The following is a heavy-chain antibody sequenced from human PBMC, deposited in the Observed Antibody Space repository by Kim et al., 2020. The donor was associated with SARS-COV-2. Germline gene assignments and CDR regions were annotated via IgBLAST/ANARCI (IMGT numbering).Heavy chain of an antibody. CDR1: GFTFSNYW. J-gene: IGHJ6*04. V-gene: IGHV3-74*01. Sequence: GGSLRLSCAASGFTFSNYWMHWVRQAPGKGLEWVSRINSDGSSTSYADSVKGRFTISRDNAKNTLYLQMNSLRAEDTAVYYCARERRWLQLNYYNGRDVWGEGTTVSVSS. CDR2: INSDGSST. D-gene: IGHD5-12*01. CDR3: ARERRWLQLNYYNGRDV.